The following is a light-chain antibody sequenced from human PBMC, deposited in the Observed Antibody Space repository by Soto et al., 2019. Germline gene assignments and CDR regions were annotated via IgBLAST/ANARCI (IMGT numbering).Light chain of an antibody. CDR1: QGLVFSDGKTY. V-gene: IGKV2-24*01. CDR2: PIS. Sequence: EIVMTQTPLSSSVTLGHPASISCKSSQGLVFSDGKTYLSWLQQRPGQPPSLLIYPISNRFSGVPDRFSVSGAGTDFTLHISRVEAEAVGLYYCMQFTQFTYTCGQGTKLDIK. J-gene: IGKJ2*01. CDR3: MQFTQFTYT.